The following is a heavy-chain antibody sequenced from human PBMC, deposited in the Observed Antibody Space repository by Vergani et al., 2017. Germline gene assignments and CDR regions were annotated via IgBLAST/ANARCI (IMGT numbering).Heavy chain of an antibody. CDR3: ARVNTETNGHLYYYYYMDV. D-gene: IGHD2-8*01. CDR1: GESFTSYH. J-gene: IGHJ6*03. Sequence: QVQLQQWGGGLLKPSETLSLTCVVNGESFTSYHWTWIRQSPGEGLEWVGDIDHTGRPDYNPSRKRRLTMSVDKSRNQFSLTLNSVTATDTAIYFCARVNTETNGHLYYYYYMDVWGQGTAVTVS. CDR2: IDHTGRP. V-gene: IGHV4-34*01.